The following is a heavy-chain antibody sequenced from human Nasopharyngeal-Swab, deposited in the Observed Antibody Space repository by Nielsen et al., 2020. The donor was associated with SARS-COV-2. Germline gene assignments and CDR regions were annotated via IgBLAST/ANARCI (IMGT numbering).Heavy chain of an antibody. J-gene: IGHJ4*02. CDR1: GFTFSSYT. Sequence: GGSLRLSCSASGFTFSSYTMHWVRQAPGKGLEHVSAISSNGGSTYYADSVKGRFTISRGNSKNTLNLQMSSLRAEDTAVYYCVKDRGAHSVVVVAASWGQGTLVTVSS. CDR3: VKDRGAHSVVVVAAS. D-gene: IGHD2-15*01. CDR2: ISSNGGST. V-gene: IGHV3-64D*06.